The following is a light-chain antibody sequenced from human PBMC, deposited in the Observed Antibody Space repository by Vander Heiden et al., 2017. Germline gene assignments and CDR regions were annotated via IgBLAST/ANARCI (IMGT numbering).Light chain of an antibody. V-gene: IGKV1-33*01. CDR3: QQDDNLVFT. Sequence: DIQMPQSPSSLSASVGDRVTITCQASQDISNYLNWYQQKPGKAPKLLIYDASNLETGVPSRFSGSGSGTDFTFTISSMQPEDIATYYCQQDDNLVFTCGHGTKVDIK. CDR2: DAS. J-gene: IGKJ3*01. CDR1: QDISNY.